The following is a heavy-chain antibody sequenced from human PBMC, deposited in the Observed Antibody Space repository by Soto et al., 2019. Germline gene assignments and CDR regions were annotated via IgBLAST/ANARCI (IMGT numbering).Heavy chain of an antibody. CDR3: ARHRHPRGTVGSTSPLDP. D-gene: IGHD1-26*01. J-gene: IGHJ5*02. CDR2: HYSGGST. V-gene: IGHV3-53*01. CDR1: GFAVSSNY. Sequence: PGGSLRLSCAISGFAVSSNYLSWVRQAPGKGLEWVSVHYSGGSTYYADSVQGRFTISRDKSNNTLYLQMRRVRAEDTAVYFCARHRHPRGTVGSTSPLDPWGQGPQVTASS.